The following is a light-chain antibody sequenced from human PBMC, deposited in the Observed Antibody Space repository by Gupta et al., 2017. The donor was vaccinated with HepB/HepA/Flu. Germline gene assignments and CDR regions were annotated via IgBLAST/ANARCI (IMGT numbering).Light chain of an antibody. CDR3: CSYAGSYSWV. V-gene: IGLV2-11*01. Sequence: QSALTQPRSVSGSPGQSVAISCTGTRRDVGSYNSVSWYRQHPGQAPQLITYDVTRRPSGVPDRFSGSKSGNTASLTISGLQAEDEADYYCCSYAGSYSWVFGGGTKVTVL. J-gene: IGLJ3*02. CDR1: RRDVGSYNS. CDR2: DVT.